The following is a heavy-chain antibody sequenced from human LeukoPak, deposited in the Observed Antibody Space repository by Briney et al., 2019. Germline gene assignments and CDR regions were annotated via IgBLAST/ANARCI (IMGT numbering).Heavy chain of an antibody. V-gene: IGHV4-39*07. J-gene: IGHJ5*02. Sequence: PSETLSLTCTVSGVSISSSSYYWGWIRQPPGKGLEWIGTIYYSGSTYYNPSLKSRVTIAVDTSKNQFSLKLSSVTAADTAMYYCARDVGDGDYGWFDPWGQGTLVTVSS. CDR2: IYYSGST. CDR3: ARDVGDGDYGWFDP. D-gene: IGHD4-17*01. CDR1: GVSISSSSYY.